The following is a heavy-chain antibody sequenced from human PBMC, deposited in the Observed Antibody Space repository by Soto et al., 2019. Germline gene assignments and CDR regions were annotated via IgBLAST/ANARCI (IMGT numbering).Heavy chain of an antibody. Sequence: GASLKVSCKASGFTFTSYGISWVRQAPGQGLEWMGWISAYNGNTNYAQKLQGRVTMTTDTSTSTAYMELRSLRSDDTAVYYCARDLTYSSSPDNWFDPWGQGTLVTVSS. V-gene: IGHV1-18*01. D-gene: IGHD6-13*01. J-gene: IGHJ5*02. CDR3: ARDLTYSSSPDNWFDP. CDR2: ISAYNGNT. CDR1: GFTFTSYG.